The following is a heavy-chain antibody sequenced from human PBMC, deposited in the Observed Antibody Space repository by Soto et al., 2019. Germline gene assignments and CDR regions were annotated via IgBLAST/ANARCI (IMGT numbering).Heavy chain of an antibody. J-gene: IGHJ4*02. D-gene: IGHD1-1*01. CDR1: GYTFTSYG. CDR3: ARGRYGDY. CDR2: ISAPNGNT. Sequence: QVHLVQSGAEVKKPGASVKVSCKGSGYTFTSYGITWVRQAPGQGLEWMGWISAPNGNTDYAQKLQGRVTVTRDAPTSTAYRELRSLRSDDTAVYYWARGRYGDYWGQGALVTVSS. V-gene: IGHV1-18*01.